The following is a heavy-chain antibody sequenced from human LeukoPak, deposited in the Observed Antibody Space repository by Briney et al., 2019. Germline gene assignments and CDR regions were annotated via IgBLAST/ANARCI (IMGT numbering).Heavy chain of an antibody. CDR1: GGSFSGYY. CDR2: INHSGST. D-gene: IGHD1-26*01. J-gene: IGHJ3*02. Sequence: SETLSLTCAVYGGSFSGYYWSWIRQPPGKGLEWIGEINHSGSTNYNPSLKSRVTISVDTSKNQFSLKLSSVTAADTAVYYCATPGDIVGATRAFDIWGQGTMVTVSS. V-gene: IGHV4-34*01. CDR3: ATPGDIVGATRAFDI.